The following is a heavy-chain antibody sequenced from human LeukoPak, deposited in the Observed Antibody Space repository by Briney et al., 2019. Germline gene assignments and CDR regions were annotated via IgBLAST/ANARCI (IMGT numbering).Heavy chain of an antibody. D-gene: IGHD1-1*01. CDR1: GFTFSDYS. V-gene: IGHV3-48*01. CDR3: ARDYKFAFDN. CDR2: IGIDSGNT. Sequence: GGSLRLSCAASGFTFSDYSMNWVRQAPGKGLEWISYIGIDSGNTNYADSVKGRFPISGDKAKNSLYLQMNSLRVEDTAVYYCARDYKFAFDNWGQGTLVTVSS. J-gene: IGHJ4*02.